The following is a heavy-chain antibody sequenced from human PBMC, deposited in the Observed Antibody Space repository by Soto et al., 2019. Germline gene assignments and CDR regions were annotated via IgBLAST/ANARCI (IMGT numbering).Heavy chain of an antibody. J-gene: IGHJ1*01. CDR3: ARVVSWSGGGCYSEYFQH. CDR2: ISHDGRNK. Sequence: QVQLVESGGGVVQPGRSLRLYCAASGFNFSDYGMHWVRQVPGKGLEWVALISHDGRNKIYAESMTGRFTISRDNSKNTLELTMDNLRPEDTAVYYGARVVSWSGGGCYSEYFQHWGQGTLVTVS. D-gene: IGHD3-3*01. CDR1: GFNFSDYG. V-gene: IGHV3-30*03.